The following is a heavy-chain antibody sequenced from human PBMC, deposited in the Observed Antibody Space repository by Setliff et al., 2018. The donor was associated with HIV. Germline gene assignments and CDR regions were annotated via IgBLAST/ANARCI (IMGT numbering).Heavy chain of an antibody. D-gene: IGHD5-18*01. Sequence: GGSLRLSCTASGFTFGDYAMSWVRQAPGKGLEWVGFIRRKAYGGTTEYAASVEGRFTISRDDSESIAYLQMNSLKTEDTAVYYCARSSPGYSLVLFDSWGQGTLVTSPQ. V-gene: IGHV3-49*04. CDR1: GFTFGDYA. J-gene: IGHJ4*02. CDR2: IRRKAYGGTT. CDR3: ARSSPGYSLVLFDS.